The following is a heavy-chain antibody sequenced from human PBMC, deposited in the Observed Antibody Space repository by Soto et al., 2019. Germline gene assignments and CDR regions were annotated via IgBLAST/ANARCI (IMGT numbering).Heavy chain of an antibody. J-gene: IGHJ4*02. D-gene: IGHD3-16*01. Sequence: GGSLRLSCSASGFTFSSYAMHWVRQAPGKGLEWVAVISYDGSNKYYADSVKGRFTISRDNSKNTLYLQMNSLRAEDTAVYYCARAYEGDFFDYWGQGTLVTVSS. CDR2: ISYDGSNK. CDR3: ARAYEGDFFDY. V-gene: IGHV3-30-3*01. CDR1: GFTFSSYA.